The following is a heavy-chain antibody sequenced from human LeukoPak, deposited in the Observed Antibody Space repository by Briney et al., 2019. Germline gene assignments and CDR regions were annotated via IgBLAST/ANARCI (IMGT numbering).Heavy chain of an antibody. CDR3: SIADGAFDI. J-gene: IGHJ3*02. CDR2: IYYSGST. V-gene: IGHV4-30-4*08. CDR1: GGSISSGEYY. Sequence: SQTLSLTCTVSGGSISSGEYYWSWIRRPPGKGLEWIVYIYYSGSTYYNPSLNSRVTISVNTSKNQFPLKLTSVTAPASDYYFFSIADGAFDIWGQGTNVTVSS.